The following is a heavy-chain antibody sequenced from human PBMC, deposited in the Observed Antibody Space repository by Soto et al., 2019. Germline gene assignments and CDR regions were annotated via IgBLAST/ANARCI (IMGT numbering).Heavy chain of an antibody. D-gene: IGHD5-18*01. J-gene: IGHJ4*02. CDR1: GFSLSTSGMC. CDR3: ARTIQLWRSYYFDY. CDR2: IDWDDDK. Sequence: EXGPTLVNPTQTLTLTCTFSGFSLSTSGMCVSWIRQPPGKALEWLALIDWDDDKYYSTSLKTRLTISKDTSKNQVVLTTTNMDPVDTATYYCARTIQLWRSYYFDYWGQGTLVTVSS. V-gene: IGHV2-70*01.